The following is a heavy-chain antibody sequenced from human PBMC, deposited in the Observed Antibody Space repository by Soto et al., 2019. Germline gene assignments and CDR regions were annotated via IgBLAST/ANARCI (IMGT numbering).Heavy chain of an antibody. D-gene: IGHD2-2*01. CDR2: IIPVSGGA. Sequence: QVQLVQSGAEVKKPGSSVKVSCKASGGTFGSYAFSWVRQAPGQGLEWMGGIIPVSGGAHYAQKFQGRVTSTADESTSTAYMELSSLSSQDTAVYYCATALGCRSTSCTLDYWGQGTRVIVSS. J-gene: IGHJ4*02. CDR3: ATALGCRSTSCTLDY. CDR1: GGTFGSYA. V-gene: IGHV1-69*01.